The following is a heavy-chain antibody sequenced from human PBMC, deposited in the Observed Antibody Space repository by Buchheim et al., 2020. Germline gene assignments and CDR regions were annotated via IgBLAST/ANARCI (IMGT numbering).Heavy chain of an antibody. CDR1: GYNFTNYW. CDR3: ARARGSSWRAHSHYYFYGIDV. CDR2: IYPGDSDT. J-gene: IGHJ6*02. D-gene: IGHD6-13*01. V-gene: IGHV5-51*01. Sequence: EVQLVQSGAEVKKPGESLKISCKGSGYNFTNYWIAWVRQMPGKGLEWMGIIYPGDSDTRYSPSFQGQVTVSADKSISTAYLQWSRLKASDTAMYYCARARGSSWRAHSHYYFYGIDVWGQGTT.